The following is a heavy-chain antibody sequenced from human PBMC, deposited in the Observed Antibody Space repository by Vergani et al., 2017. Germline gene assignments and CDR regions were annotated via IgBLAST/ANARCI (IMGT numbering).Heavy chain of an antibody. CDR1: GGSISSYY. CDR2: IYTSGST. CDR3: ARDRRLHDSSGYVNDY. Sequence: QVQLQESGPGLVKPSETLSLTCTVSGGSISSYYWSWIRQPAGKGLEWIGRIYTSGSTNYNPSLKSRVTISVDTSKNQFSLKLSPVPAADTAVYYCARDRRLHDSSGYVNDYWGQGTLVTVSS. J-gene: IGHJ4*02. V-gene: IGHV4-4*07. D-gene: IGHD3-22*01.